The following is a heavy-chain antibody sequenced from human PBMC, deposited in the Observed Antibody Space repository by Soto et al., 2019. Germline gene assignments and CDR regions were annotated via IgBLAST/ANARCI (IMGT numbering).Heavy chain of an antibody. CDR3: ARVHSTVTTDPYYFDY. CDR1: GGSLSSGAYY. Sequence: SETLSLTCTVSGGSLSSGAYYWSWIRQHPGKGLEWIGYIYYSGSTYYNPSLESRVTLSVDTSRKQFSLKVSSVTAADTAMYYCARVHSTVTTDPYYFDYWGQGTLVTVSS. D-gene: IGHD4-17*01. J-gene: IGHJ4*02. CDR2: IYYSGST. V-gene: IGHV4-31*03.